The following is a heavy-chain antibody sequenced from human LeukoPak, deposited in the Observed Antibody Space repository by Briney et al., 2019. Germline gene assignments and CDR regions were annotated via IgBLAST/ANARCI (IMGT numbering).Heavy chain of an antibody. D-gene: IGHD3-3*01. CDR3: ARVEVLPTILEWLPPPTNDAFDI. CDR1: GDSVSSNSVT. Sequence: SQTLSLTYAISGDSVSSNSVTWNWIRQSPSRSLEWLGRTYYRSKWDNDYAVSVKSRITINPDTSKNQFSLQLNSVTPEDTAVYYCARVEVLPTILEWLPPPTNDAFDIWGQGTMVTVSS. V-gene: IGHV6-1*01. CDR2: TYYRSKWDN. J-gene: IGHJ3*02.